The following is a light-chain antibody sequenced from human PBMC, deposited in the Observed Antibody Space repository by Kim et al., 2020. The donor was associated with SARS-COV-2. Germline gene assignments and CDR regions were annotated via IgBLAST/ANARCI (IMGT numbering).Light chain of an antibody. CDR1: QGISSW. Sequence: DIQMTQSPSSVSASVGERVTITCRASQGISSWLAWYQQKPGKAPDLLIYGASSLQRGIPSRFSGSGYGTEFALTINSLQPEDSATYYCQQSNSCPLTFGGGTKVDIK. CDR2: GAS. CDR3: QQSNSCPLT. V-gene: IGKV1-12*01. J-gene: IGKJ4*01.